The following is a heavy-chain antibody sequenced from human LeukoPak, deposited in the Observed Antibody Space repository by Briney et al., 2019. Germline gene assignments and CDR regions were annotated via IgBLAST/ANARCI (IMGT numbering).Heavy chain of an antibody. D-gene: IGHD3-3*01. CDR3: ARDRPDDFWSGLGAFDI. J-gene: IGHJ3*02. CDR1: GDSINNNNYY. V-gene: IGHV4-39*02. Sequence: SETLSLTCTVSGDSINNNNYYWGWIRQPPGKGLEWIGNIYYNGRTYYSPSLKSRGTISVDTSNNQFSLKLSSVTAADTAVYYCARDRPDDFWSGLGAFDIWGQGTMVTVSS. CDR2: IYYNGRT.